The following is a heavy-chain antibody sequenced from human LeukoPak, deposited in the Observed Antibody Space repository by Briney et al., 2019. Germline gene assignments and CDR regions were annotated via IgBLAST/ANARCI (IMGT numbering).Heavy chain of an antibody. CDR2: INSDGSGT. CDR1: GLTFISYW. Sequence: PGGSMELSCAASGLTFISYWFPGVRKAQGKGLVGVPRINSDGSGTTYADSVKGRFTISRDNAKSTLFLQMNSLRAEDTALYYCARTTSMNYVGDAFHIWGQGTMVTVSS. V-gene: IGHV3-74*01. D-gene: IGHD1-7*01. CDR3: ARTTSMNYVGDAFHI. J-gene: IGHJ3*02.